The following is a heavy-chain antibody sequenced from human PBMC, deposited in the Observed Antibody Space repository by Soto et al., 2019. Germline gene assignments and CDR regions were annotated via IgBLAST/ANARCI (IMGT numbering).Heavy chain of an antibody. J-gene: IGHJ6*02. Sequence: GASVKVSCKASGYTFTSYGISWVRQAPGQGLEWMGWISAYNGNTNYAQKLQGRITMTTDTSTSTFYMELRSLRSDGTAVYYCARDGGPGGFGLYYYGMDVWGQGTTVTVSS. CDR2: ISAYNGNT. CDR1: GYTFTSYG. V-gene: IGHV1-18*01. CDR3: ARDGGPGGFGLYYYGMDV. D-gene: IGHD3-10*01.